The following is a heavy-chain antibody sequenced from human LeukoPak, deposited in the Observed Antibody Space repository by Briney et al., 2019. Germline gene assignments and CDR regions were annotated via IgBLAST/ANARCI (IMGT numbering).Heavy chain of an antibody. CDR1: GFTVSSQY. CDR2: ISSSSSTI. J-gene: IGHJ4*02. Sequence: GGSLRLSCAASGFTVSSQYMSWVRQAPGKWREWVSYISSSSSTIYYADSVKGRFTISSDNANNSLYLQMNSLRAEDTAVYYCARDDPIIVGAKGAYWGQGTLVTVSS. D-gene: IGHD1-26*01. CDR3: ARDDPIIVGAKGAY. V-gene: IGHV3-48*01.